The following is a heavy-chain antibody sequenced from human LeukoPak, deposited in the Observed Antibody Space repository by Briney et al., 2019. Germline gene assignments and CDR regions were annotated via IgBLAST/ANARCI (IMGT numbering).Heavy chain of an antibody. CDR1: GGTFSSYA. Sequence: VASVKVSCKASGGTFSSYAISWVRQAPGQGLEWMGGIIPFFGTANYAQKFQGRVTITADESTSTAYMELSSLRSEDTAVYYCARDVSPSSSWYERVNWFDPWGQGTLVSVSS. D-gene: IGHD6-13*01. J-gene: IGHJ5*02. CDR3: ARDVSPSSSWYERVNWFDP. V-gene: IGHV1-69*13. CDR2: IIPFFGTA.